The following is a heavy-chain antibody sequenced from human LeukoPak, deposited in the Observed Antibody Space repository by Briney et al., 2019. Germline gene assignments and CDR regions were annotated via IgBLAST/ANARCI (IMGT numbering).Heavy chain of an antibody. Sequence: SGPTLVNPTQTLTLTCIFSGFSLSTSGVGVGWIRQPPGKALEWLALIYWDDDKRYSPSLKSRLTITKDTSKNQVVLTMTNMDPVDTATYYCSRHLNYDSSGYFQGWFDPWGQGTLVTVSS. CDR2: IYWDDDK. V-gene: IGHV2-5*02. J-gene: IGHJ5*02. CDR1: GFSLSTSGVG. CDR3: SRHLNYDSSGYFQGWFDP. D-gene: IGHD3-22*01.